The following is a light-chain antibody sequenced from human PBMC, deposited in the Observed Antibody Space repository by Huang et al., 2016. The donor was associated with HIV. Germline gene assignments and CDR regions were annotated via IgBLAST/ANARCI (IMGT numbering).Light chain of an antibody. J-gene: IGKJ1*01. Sequence: EIVLTQSPGTLSLSPGQRLTLSCSASQTVSNDYLAWYQQKPGQSPRLRIYAASTRAAGIPDRFSGSGSATDFILTVSRLEPEDSAVYYCQQYALSPWTFGHGTKVEI. CDR1: QTVSNDY. CDR3: QQYALSPWT. CDR2: AAS. V-gene: IGKV3-20*01.